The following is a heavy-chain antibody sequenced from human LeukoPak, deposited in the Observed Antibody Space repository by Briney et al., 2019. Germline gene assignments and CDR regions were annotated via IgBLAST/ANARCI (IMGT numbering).Heavy chain of an antibody. D-gene: IGHD2-2*01. Sequence: PGGSLRLSCAASGFTFSSYSMNWVRQAPGKGLEWVSSITSSSSYIYYADSVKGRFTISRDNAKNSLYLQMNSLRAEDTAVYYCARDPEYQLLSMSFDPWGQGTLVTVSS. CDR2: ITSSSSYI. CDR1: GFTFSSYS. J-gene: IGHJ5*02. V-gene: IGHV3-21*01. CDR3: ARDPEYQLLSMSFDP.